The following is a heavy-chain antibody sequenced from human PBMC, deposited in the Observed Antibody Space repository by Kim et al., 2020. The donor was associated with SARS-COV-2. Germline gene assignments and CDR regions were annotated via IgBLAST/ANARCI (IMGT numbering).Heavy chain of an antibody. V-gene: IGHV3-23*01. Sequence: GGSLRLSCAASGFTFSSYAMSWVRQAPGKGLECVSGISGSGSSTHFADSVKGRFTISRDNSKYTLYLQMNSLRTEDTAIYYCAKGGGDNSGPRGDWGQGT. D-gene: IGHD6-25*01. CDR1: GFTFSSYA. CDR3: AKGGGDNSGPRGD. J-gene: IGHJ4*02. CDR2: ISGSGSST.